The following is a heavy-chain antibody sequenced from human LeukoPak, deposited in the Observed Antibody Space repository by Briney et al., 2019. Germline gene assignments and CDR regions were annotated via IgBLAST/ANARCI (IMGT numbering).Heavy chain of an antibody. CDR2: INDNGGRT. Sequence: GGSLRLSCTASGFTFSRYAMHWVRQAPGKGLEYVSGINDNGGRTHYGDSVKGRFSISRDNSKNTLHLQMSTLRAEDTALYYCVKDVGGSYAFDYWGQGILVTVAS. V-gene: IGHV3-64D*09. CDR1: GFTFSRYA. CDR3: VKDVGGSYAFDY. J-gene: IGHJ4*02. D-gene: IGHD1-26*01.